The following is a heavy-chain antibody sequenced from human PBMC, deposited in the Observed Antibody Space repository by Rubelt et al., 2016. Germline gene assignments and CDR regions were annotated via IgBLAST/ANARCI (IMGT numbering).Heavy chain of an antibody. V-gene: IGHV1-2*02. CDR3: ARDLRPGYDY. Sequence: QVQLVQSGAEVKKPGASVKVSCKASGYTFTSYGISWVRQAPGQGLEWMGWINPNSGGTNYAQKFQSRVTMARDTSISTAYMELSRLRSDDTAVYYCARDLRPGYDYWGQGTLVTVSS. J-gene: IGHJ4*02. CDR2: INPNSGGT. CDR1: GYTFTSYG. D-gene: IGHD2-2*01.